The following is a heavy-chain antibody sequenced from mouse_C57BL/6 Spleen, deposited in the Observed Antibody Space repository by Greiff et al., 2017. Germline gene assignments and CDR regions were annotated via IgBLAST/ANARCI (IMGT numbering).Heavy chain of an antibody. CDR3: ARQIYDGYYWYFDV. D-gene: IGHD2-3*01. V-gene: IGHV1-59*01. J-gene: IGHJ1*03. CDR1: GYTFTSYW. CDR2: IDPSDSYT. Sequence: QVQLKQPGAELVRPGTSVKLSCKASGYTFTSYWMHWVKQRPGQGLEWIGVIDPSDSYTNYNQKFKGKATLTVDTSSSTAYMQLRSLTSEDSAVYYCARQIYDGYYWYFDVWGTGTTVTVSS.